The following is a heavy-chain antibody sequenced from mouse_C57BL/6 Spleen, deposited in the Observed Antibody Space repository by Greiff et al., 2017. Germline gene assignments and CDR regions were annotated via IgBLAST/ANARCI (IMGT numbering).Heavy chain of an antibody. D-gene: IGHD1-1*01. CDR1: GYAFSSSW. CDR2: IYPGDGDT. Sequence: QVQLQQSGPELVKPGASVKISCKASGYAFSSSWMNWVKQRPGKGLEWIGRIYPGDGDTNYNGKFKGKATLTADKSSSTAYMQLRSLTSEDSAVYFWSRSVTTVVAQYFDVWGTGTTVTVSS. CDR3: SRSVTTVVAQYFDV. J-gene: IGHJ1*03. V-gene: IGHV1-82*01.